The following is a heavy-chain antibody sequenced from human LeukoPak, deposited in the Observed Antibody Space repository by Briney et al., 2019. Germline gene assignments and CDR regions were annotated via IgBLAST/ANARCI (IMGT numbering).Heavy chain of an antibody. V-gene: IGHV4-4*02. J-gene: IGHJ4*02. CDR2: IYHNGAT. Sequence: SETLSLTCAVSGGSISSSSSICWTWVRQPPGEGLEWIGEIYHNGATNYNPSLESRVTMLLDESKNQFFLKLNSVTAAGTAVYYCARNGGNSDYDYWGQGTLVTVSA. D-gene: IGHD4-23*01. CDR3: ARNGGNSDYDY. CDR1: GGSISSSSSIC.